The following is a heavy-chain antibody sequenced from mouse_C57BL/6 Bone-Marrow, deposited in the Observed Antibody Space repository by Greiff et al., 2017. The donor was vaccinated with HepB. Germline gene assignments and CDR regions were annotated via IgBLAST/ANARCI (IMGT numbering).Heavy chain of an antibody. CDR2: ILPNSGNI. V-gene: IGHV1S130*01. D-gene: IGHD1-1*01. CDR1: GYTFNRYW. J-gene: IGHJ1*01. Sequence: QVQLQQPGSVLVRPGASVKVSCKASGYTFNRYWMHWVKQRPGQGLEWIGEILPNSGNINYNEKFKGKATLTVDKSSSTAYLDLSSLTSEDSAVYYCARSGYYGSSYFGYFDVWGAGTTVTVSS. CDR3: ARSGYYGSSYFGYFDV.